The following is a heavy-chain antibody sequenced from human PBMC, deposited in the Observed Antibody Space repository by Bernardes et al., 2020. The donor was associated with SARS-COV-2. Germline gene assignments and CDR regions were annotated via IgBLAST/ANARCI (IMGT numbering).Heavy chain of an antibody. V-gene: IGHV4-59*01. CDR1: GGSISAYY. CDR3: ARGFDY. CDR2: LYYTGST. J-gene: IGHJ4*02. Sequence: SKTLSVTCTVSGGSISAYYWSWFRQPPGKGLEWIGYLYYTGSTNYNPSLQSRVTISVDTSKNQFSLKLSSVTAADTAVYYCARGFDYWGQGILVTVSS.